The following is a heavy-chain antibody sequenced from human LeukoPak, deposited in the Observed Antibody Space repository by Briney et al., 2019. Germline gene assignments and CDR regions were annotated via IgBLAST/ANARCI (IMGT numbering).Heavy chain of an antibody. CDR3: AKGPTYDSLPYYFDY. CDR1: GFTFSYYA. J-gene: IGHJ4*02. Sequence: PGGSLRLSCSASGFTFSYYAMHWVRQAAGKGLEFVSGISSNAGSTYYADSLKGRFTVSRDNSNNTLYLQMSSLRAEDTAIYYCAKGPTYDSLPYYFDYWGQGTLVTVSS. D-gene: IGHD3-22*01. CDR2: ISSNAGST. V-gene: IGHV3-64D*09.